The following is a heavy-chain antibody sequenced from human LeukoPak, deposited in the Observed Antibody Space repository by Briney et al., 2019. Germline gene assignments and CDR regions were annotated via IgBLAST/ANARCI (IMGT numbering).Heavy chain of an antibody. CDR1: GFTFDDYA. CDR3: AKEASMDRRSGWYVGVDY. Sequence: GESLRLSCAASGFTFDDYAMHWVRQAPGKGLEWVSLISGDGGSTYYADSVKGRFTISRDNSKNSLYLQMNSLRTEDTALYYCAKEASMDRRSGWYVGVDYWGQGTLVTVSS. J-gene: IGHJ4*02. D-gene: IGHD6-19*01. CDR2: ISGDGGST. V-gene: IGHV3-43*02.